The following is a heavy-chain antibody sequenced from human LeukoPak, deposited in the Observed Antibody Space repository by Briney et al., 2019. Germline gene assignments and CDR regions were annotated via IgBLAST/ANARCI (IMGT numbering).Heavy chain of an antibody. CDR3: ARALDSSNWTIDY. D-gene: IGHD6-13*01. CDR1: GGSFSGYY. J-gene: IGHJ4*02. CDR2: INHSGST. Sequence: PSETLSLTCAVYGGSFSGYYWSWIRQPPGKGLEWIGEINHSGSTNYNPSLKSRVTISVGTSKNQFSLKLSSVTAADTAVYYCARALDSSNWTIDYWGQGTLVTVSS. V-gene: IGHV4-34*01.